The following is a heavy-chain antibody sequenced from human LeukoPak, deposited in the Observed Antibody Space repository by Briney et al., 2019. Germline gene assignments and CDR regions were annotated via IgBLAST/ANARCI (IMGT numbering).Heavy chain of an antibody. CDR3: AKDKSLEPYQPDK. D-gene: IGHD1-1*01. CDR2: IGWNSGAI. CDR1: GFSFGDYA. V-gene: IGHV3-9*01. J-gene: IGHJ4*02. Sequence: GGSLRLSCAASGFSFGDYAMHWVRQAPGKGLEWVSGIGWNSGAIGYADPVKGRFTISRDNAKNSLYLLMNSLRPDDTALYFCAKDKSLEPYQPDKWGQGSLVTVSS.